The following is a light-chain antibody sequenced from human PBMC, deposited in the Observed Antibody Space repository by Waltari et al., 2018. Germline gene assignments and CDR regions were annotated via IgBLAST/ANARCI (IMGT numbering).Light chain of an antibody. CDR3: ASYRDTGTPWV. CDR1: SSAVGGYNY. J-gene: IGLJ3*02. V-gene: IGLV2-14*01. Sequence: QSALTQPASVYGSPGQSIAISCTGTSSAVGGYNYVSWYQQPPGKAPKLIISNVSNRPSVVSNRFSGSKSGNTASLTISGLQAEDEGDYYCASYRDTGTPWVFGGGTKVTVL. CDR2: NVS.